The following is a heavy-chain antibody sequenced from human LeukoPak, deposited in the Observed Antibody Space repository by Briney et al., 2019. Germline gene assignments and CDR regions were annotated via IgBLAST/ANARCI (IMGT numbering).Heavy chain of an antibody. CDR2: ISYDGSNK. D-gene: IGHD3-9*01. CDR1: GFTFSSYG. CDR3: AKEEYDILTGYPTFDY. J-gene: IGHJ4*02. V-gene: IGHV3-30*18. Sequence: GRSLRLSCAASGFTFSSYGMHWVRQAPGKGLEWVAVISYDGSNKCYADSVKGRFTISRDNSKNTLYLQMNSLRAEDTAVYYCAKEEYDILTGYPTFDYWGQGTLVTVSS.